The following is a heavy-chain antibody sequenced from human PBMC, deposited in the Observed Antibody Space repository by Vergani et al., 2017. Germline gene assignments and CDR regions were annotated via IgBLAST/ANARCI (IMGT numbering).Heavy chain of an antibody. J-gene: IGHJ6*02. CDR2: IYYSGRT. CDR1: GGSISSISYY. CDR3: VYYYYGMDV. Sequence: QLQLQESGPGLVKPSETLSLTCTVSGGSISSISYYWGWIRQPPGKGLEWIGSIYYSGRTYYTPSLRSRVTISVDTSKNQFALKLSSVTAADTAVYYCVYYYYGMDVWGQGTTVTVSS. V-gene: IGHV4-39*01.